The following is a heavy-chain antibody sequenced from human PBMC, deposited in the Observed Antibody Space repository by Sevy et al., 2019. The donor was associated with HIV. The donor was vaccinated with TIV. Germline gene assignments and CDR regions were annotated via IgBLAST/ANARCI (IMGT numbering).Heavy chain of an antibody. V-gene: IGHV4-61*01. Sequence: SETLSLTCTVSGGSVSSGSYYWSWIRQPPGKGLEWIGYIYYSGSTNYNPSLKSRVTISVDTSKNQFSLKPSSVTAADTAVYYCAREAIWFGEPYYFDYWGQGTLVTVSS. CDR3: AREAIWFGEPYYFDY. CDR1: GGSVSSGSYY. J-gene: IGHJ4*02. CDR2: IYYSGST. D-gene: IGHD3-10*01.